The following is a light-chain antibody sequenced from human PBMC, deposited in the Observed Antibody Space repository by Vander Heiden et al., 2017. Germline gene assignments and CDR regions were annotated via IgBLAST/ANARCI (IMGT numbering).Light chain of an antibody. Sequence: FVLTQPPGTPALPPGKRGTSTCRARQSVSSSYLAWYQQKPGQAPRLLIYVASSRATGVPDRFSGSGSGTDFTLTISRLEPEDFAVYYCKQYGSSPYTFGQGTKLEIK. CDR1: QSVSSSY. CDR2: VAS. V-gene: IGKV3-20*01. CDR3: KQYGSSPYT. J-gene: IGKJ2*01.